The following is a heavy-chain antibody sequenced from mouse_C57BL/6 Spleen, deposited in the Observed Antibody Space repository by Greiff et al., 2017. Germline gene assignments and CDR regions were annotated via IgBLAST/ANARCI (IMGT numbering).Heavy chain of an antibody. CDR2: INPNNGGT. CDR1: GYTFTDYN. V-gene: IGHV1-18*01. D-gene: IGHD1-1*01. Sequence: VQLQQSGPELVKPGASVKIPCKASGYTFTDYNMDWVKQSHGKSLESIGDINPNNGGTIYNQKFKGKATLTVDKSSSTAYMELRSLTSEDTAVYYCARESSSWFAYWGQGTLVTVSA. J-gene: IGHJ3*01. CDR3: ARESSSWFAY.